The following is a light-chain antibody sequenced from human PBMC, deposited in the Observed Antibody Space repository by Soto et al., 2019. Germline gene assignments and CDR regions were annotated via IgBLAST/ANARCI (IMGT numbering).Light chain of an antibody. CDR2: GAS. CDR3: QQYFISPPT. CDR1: QSVRTK. J-gene: IGKJ1*01. V-gene: IGKV3D-15*01. Sequence: ETVMTPSPATLSVSPGERATLSCRASQSVRTKLAWYQQKPGQAPRLLIYGASSRATGIPARFSGSGSGTDFTLTISSLQAEDVAVYYCQQYFISPPTFGQGTKVDIK.